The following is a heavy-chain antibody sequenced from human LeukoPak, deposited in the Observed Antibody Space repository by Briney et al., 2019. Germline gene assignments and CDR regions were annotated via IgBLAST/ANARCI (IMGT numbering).Heavy chain of an antibody. CDR1: GGSISSSSYY. V-gene: IGHV4-61*05. Sequence: SEILSLTCTVSGGSISSSSYYWGWIRQPPGKGLEWIGYIYYSGSTNYNPSLKSRVTISVDTSKNQFSLKVSSVTAADTAVYYCARGMIAVASPFDYWGQGTLVTVSS. CDR2: IYYSGST. CDR3: ARGMIAVASPFDY. D-gene: IGHD6-19*01. J-gene: IGHJ4*02.